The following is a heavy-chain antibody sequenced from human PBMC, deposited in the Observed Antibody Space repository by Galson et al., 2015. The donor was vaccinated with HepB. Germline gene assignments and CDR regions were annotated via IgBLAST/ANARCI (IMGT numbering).Heavy chain of an antibody. V-gene: IGHV6-1*01. CDR3: ARDQRGGDAAFDV. Sequence: CAISGDSVSSKNAAWNWIRQSPSRGLEWLGGTYYRSKWYNDYAVSVKSRITINPDTSKNQFSLQLNSVTPEDTAVYYCARDQRGGDAAFDVWGQGTLVTVSS. D-gene: IGHD3-10*01. CDR1: GDSVSSKNAA. J-gene: IGHJ3*01. CDR2: TYYRSKWYN.